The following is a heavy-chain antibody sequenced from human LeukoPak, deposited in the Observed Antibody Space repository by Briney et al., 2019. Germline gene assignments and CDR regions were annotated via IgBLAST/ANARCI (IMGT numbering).Heavy chain of an antibody. CDR2: IYYSGST. D-gene: IGHD1-20*01. CDR3: AREGRVTGKGNWFDP. CDR1: GGSISSYY. Sequence: SETLSLTCTVSGGSISSYYWSWIRQPPGKGLEWIGYIYYSGSTNYNPSLKSRVTISVDTSKNQFSLKLSSVTAAATAVYYCAREGRVTGKGNWFDPWGQGTLVTVSS. V-gene: IGHV4-59*01. J-gene: IGHJ5*02.